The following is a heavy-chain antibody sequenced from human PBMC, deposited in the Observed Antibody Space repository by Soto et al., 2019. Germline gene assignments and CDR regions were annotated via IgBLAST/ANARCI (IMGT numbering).Heavy chain of an antibody. V-gene: IGHV3-33*01. D-gene: IGHD6-19*01. CDR3: ARDGQQWAPYSLDV. J-gene: IGHJ6*04. Sequence: QAHLVESGGGVVQPGGSLRLSCGASGYIFGNHAIHWVRQAPGKGLEWLVQIWIAGNYKYYADSVKGRFTVSRDDFKKTVYLQMNSLRVEDSAEYFCARDGQQWAPYSLDVWGVGTTVTVSS. CDR2: IWIAGNYK. CDR1: GYIFGNHA.